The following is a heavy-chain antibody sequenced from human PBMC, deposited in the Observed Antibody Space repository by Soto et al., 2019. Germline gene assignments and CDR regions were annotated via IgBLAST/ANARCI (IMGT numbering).Heavy chain of an antibody. V-gene: IGHV1-69*13. Sequence: SVKVSCKASGGTFSSYAISWVRQAPGQGLEWMGGIIPIFGTANYAQKFQGRVTITADESTSTAYMELSSLRSEDTAVYYCARDGGSGSYYNPYYFDYWGQGTLVTVSS. J-gene: IGHJ4*02. CDR1: GGTFSSYA. CDR2: IIPIFGTA. D-gene: IGHD3-10*01. CDR3: ARDGGSGSYYNPYYFDY.